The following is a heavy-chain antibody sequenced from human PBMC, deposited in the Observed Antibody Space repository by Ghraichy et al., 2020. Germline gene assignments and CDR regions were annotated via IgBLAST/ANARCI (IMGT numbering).Heavy chain of an antibody. V-gene: IGHV1-2*02. CDR1: GYTFSGYY. CDR3: ARGDYGDYGLDY. CDR2: INPNSGGT. J-gene: IGHJ4*02. D-gene: IGHD4-17*01. Sequence: ASVKVSCKASGYTFSGYYMHWVRQAPGQGLEWMRWINPNSGGTNYAQKFQGRVTMTRDTSISTAYMELSRLRSDDTAVYYCARGDYGDYGLDYWGQGTLVTVSS.